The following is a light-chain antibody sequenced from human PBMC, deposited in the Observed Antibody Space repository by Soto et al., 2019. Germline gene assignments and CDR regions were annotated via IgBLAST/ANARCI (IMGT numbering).Light chain of an antibody. V-gene: IGLV2-14*01. CDR2: DVS. J-gene: IGLJ2*01. Sequence: QSALTQPASVSGSPGQSITISCTGTSSDDGGYNYVSWYQQHPGKAPKLMIYDVSNRPSGVSNRFSGSKSGNTASLTISGRQAEDEADYYCSSYTSSSTLVVFGGGTKLTVL. CDR1: SSDDGGYNY. CDR3: SSYTSSSTLVV.